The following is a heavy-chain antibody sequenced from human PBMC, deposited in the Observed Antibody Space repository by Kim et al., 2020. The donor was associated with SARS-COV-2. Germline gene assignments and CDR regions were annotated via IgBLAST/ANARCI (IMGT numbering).Heavy chain of an antibody. V-gene: IGHV4-59*01. Sequence: SETLSLTCTVSGGSISSYYWSWIRQPPGKGLEWIGYIYYSGSTNYNPSLKSRVTISVDTSKNQFSLKLSSVTAADTAVYYCARGGYSGYAGLDYWGQGTLVTVSS. D-gene: IGHD5-12*01. CDR3: ARGGYSGYAGLDY. CDR2: IYYSGST. J-gene: IGHJ4*02. CDR1: GGSISSYY.